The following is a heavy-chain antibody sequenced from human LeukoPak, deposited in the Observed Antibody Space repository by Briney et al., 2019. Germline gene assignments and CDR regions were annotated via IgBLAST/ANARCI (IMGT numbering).Heavy chain of an antibody. CDR2: IYSGGRT. CDR3: ARTLTIFRVVIIPYYYYGMDV. CDR1: GFTVSINY. D-gene: IGHD3-3*01. V-gene: IGHV3-66*01. Sequence: GGSLRLSCAASGFTVSINYMRWVRQAPGEGLGWVTVIYSGGRTYYANSVNGRFTIYRDNSKNTQNLKMNSLRAEDTAGYYCARTLTIFRVVIIPYYYYGMDVWGQGTTVTVSS. J-gene: IGHJ6*02.